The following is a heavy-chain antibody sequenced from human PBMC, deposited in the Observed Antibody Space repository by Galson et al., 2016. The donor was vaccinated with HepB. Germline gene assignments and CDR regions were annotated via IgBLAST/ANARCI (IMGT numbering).Heavy chain of an antibody. J-gene: IGHJ4*02. CDR3: ARGYSYAKPYFDY. D-gene: IGHD3-16*01. V-gene: IGHV4-39*07. CDR1: SISSTSYY. CDR2: IYFSGST. Sequence: SISSTSYYWGWIRQPPGKGLEWIGSIYFSGSTYFNPSLKSRVTISVDTSRNQFSLRLTSATAADTAVYFCARGYSYAKPYFDYWGQGSLVTVSS.